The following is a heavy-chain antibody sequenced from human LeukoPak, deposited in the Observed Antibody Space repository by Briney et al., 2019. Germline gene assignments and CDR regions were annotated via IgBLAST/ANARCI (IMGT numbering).Heavy chain of an antibody. CDR3: ARAQIRYFDWLLTGPFDY. Sequence: SQTLSLTCAVSGGSISSGGYSWSWIRQPPGKGLEWIGYIYHSGSTYYNPSLKSRVTISVDRSKNQFSLKLSSVTAADTAVYYCARAQIRYFDWLLTGPFDYWGQGTLVTVSS. D-gene: IGHD3-9*01. CDR1: GGSISSGGYS. V-gene: IGHV4-30-2*01. CDR2: IYHSGST. J-gene: IGHJ4*02.